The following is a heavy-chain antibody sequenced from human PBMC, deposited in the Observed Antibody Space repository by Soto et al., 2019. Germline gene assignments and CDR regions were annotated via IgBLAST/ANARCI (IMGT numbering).Heavy chain of an antibody. CDR2: IYNGGST. J-gene: IGHJ4*02. D-gene: IGHD3-10*01. CDR1: GGSMRSSSYY. CDR3: AAPKTSTYYPPRY. V-gene: IGHV4-39*01. Sequence: PSETLSLTXTVSGGSMRSSSYYWGWIRQPPGKGLEWIGSIYNGGSTYYNPSLKSRVTISVDTSKNQLSLKLSSVTAADTALFFCAAPKTSTYYPPRYWGQGTLVTVSS.